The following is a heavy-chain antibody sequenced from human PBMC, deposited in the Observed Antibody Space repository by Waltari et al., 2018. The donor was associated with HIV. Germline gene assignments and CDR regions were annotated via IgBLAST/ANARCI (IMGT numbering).Heavy chain of an antibody. J-gene: IGHJ4*02. CDR3: ATALDSSSSAGSIDY. CDR2: INPNSGGT. V-gene: IGHV1-2*02. CDR1: GYTFTGYY. Sequence: QVQLVQSGAEVKKPGASVKVSCKASGYTFTGYYMHWVRQAPGQGLEWMGWINPNSGGTNYAQKLQGRVTMTRDTSISTAYMELSRLRSDDTAVYYCATALDSSSSAGSIDYWGQGTLVTVSS. D-gene: IGHD6-6*01.